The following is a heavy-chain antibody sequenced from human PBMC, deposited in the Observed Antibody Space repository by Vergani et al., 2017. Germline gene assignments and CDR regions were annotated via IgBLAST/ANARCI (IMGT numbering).Heavy chain of an antibody. Sequence: QVQLVQSGAEVKKPGSSVKVSCKASGGSFRSYVFNWVRQAPGQRLEWMGGIIPLFGTVNYAQKFQGRVTITADESTSTAYMELSRLRSNDTAVYYCARERISLFGVVVHDAFDIWGQGTMVTVSS. V-gene: IGHV1-69*01. CDR3: ARERISLFGVVVHDAFDI. CDR2: IIPLFGTV. D-gene: IGHD3-3*02. CDR1: GGSFRSYV. J-gene: IGHJ3*02.